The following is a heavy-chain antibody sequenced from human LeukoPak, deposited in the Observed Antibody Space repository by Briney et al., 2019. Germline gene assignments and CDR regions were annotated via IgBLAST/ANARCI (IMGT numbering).Heavy chain of an antibody. V-gene: IGHV3-23*01. Sequence: PGGSLRLSCAASGFTFSSYSMNWVRQAPGKGLEWVSAISGSGGSTYYADSVKGRFTISRDNSKNTLYLQMNSLRAEDTAVYYCAKDLGQELLPAFDIWGQGTMVTVSS. CDR2: ISGSGGST. CDR3: AKDLGQELLPAFDI. J-gene: IGHJ3*02. D-gene: IGHD1-26*01. CDR1: GFTFSSYS.